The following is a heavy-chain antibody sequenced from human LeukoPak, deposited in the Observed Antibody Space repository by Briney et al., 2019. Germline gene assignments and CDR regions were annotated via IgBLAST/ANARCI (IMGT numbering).Heavy chain of an antibody. D-gene: IGHD4-17*01. V-gene: IGHV4-59*08. CDR1: GGSISSHF. Sequence: SETLSLTCTVSGGSISSHFWSWIRQPPGKGLEWIAYIYYSGSTDYSGSTDYNPSLKSRVTISVDTSKKQFSLKLSSVTAGDTAVYYCAGQTMTTADAFDIWGQGTMVTVSS. CDR2: IYYSGSTDYSGST. CDR3: AGQTMTTADAFDI. J-gene: IGHJ3*02.